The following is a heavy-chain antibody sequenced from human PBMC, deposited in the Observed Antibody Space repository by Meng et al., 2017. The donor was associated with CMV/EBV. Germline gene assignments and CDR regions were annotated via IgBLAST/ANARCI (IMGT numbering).Heavy chain of an antibody. CDR1: GFSLSTSGMR. V-gene: IGHV2-70D*14. CDR2: IDWDDDK. CDR3: ARAHTDYYYGMDV. Sequence: SGPTLVKPTQTLTLTCTFSGFSLSTSGMRVSWIRQPPGKALEWPARIDWDDDKFYSTSLKTRLTISKDTSKNQVVLTMTNMDPVDTATYYCARAHTDYYYGMDVWGQGTTVTVSS. D-gene: IGHD4-17*01. J-gene: IGHJ6*02.